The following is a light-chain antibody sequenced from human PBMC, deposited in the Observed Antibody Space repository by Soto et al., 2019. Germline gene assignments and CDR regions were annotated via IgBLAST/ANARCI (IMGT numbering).Light chain of an antibody. CDR1: QSISGW. Sequence: DIQMTQSPSTLSAFVGDRVTITCRASQSISGWLAWYQQKPGKAPNLLIYRTSSLESGVPSRFSGSGSGTDFTLTIDNLQPYDFATYYCQQYNSDSVFGQGTKLEMK. CDR2: RTS. CDR3: QQYNSDSV. V-gene: IGKV1-5*03. J-gene: IGKJ2*01.